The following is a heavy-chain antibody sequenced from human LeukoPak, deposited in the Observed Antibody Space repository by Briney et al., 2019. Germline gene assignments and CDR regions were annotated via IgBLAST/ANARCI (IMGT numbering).Heavy chain of an antibody. J-gene: IGHJ4*02. CDR2: ISSSGSTI. Sequence: GGSPRLSCAASGFTFSDYYMSWIRQAPGKGLEWVSYISSSGSTIYYADSVKGRFTISRDNAKNSLYLQMNSLRAEDTAVYYCASMDYYYDSSGYYRYWGQGTLVTVSS. D-gene: IGHD3-22*01. CDR3: ASMDYYYDSSGYYRY. CDR1: GFTFSDYY. V-gene: IGHV3-11*01.